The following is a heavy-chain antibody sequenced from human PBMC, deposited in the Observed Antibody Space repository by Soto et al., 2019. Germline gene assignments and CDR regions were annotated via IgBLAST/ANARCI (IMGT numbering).Heavy chain of an antibody. CDR2: ISSSSSYI. V-gene: IGHV3-21*01. D-gene: IGHD6-19*01. Sequence: EVQLVESGGGLVKPGGSLRLSCAASGFTFSSYSMNWVRQAPGKGLEWVSSISSSSSYIYYADSVKGRFTISRDNAKNSLYLQKNSLRAEDTAVYYCAREEQWLADYWGQGTLVTVSS. CDR1: GFTFSSYS. J-gene: IGHJ4*02. CDR3: AREEQWLADY.